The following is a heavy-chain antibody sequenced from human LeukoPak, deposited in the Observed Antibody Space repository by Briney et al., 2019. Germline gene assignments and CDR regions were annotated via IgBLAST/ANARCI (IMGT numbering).Heavy chain of an antibody. CDR2: ISGSGGST. J-gene: IGHJ4*02. V-gene: IGHV3-23*01. D-gene: IGHD3-22*01. CDR3: AKDITMIIVVPDY. CDR1: GFTFSSYA. Sequence: PGGSLGLSCAASGFTFSSYAMSWVRQAPGKGLEWVSAISGSGGSTYYADSVKGRFTISRDNSKNTLYLQMNSLRAEDTAVYYCAKDITMIIVVPDYWGQGTLVTVSS.